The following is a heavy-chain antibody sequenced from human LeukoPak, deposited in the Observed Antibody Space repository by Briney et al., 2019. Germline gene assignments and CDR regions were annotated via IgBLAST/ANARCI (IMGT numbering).Heavy chain of an antibody. CDR2: IHPTGST. CDR1: GGSFSDNY. V-gene: IGHV4-34*01. Sequence: PSETLSLTCAVYGGSFSDNYWNWIRQAPGKGLEWIGEIHPTGSTYYNPALQSRVTMSVDTSKNQFSLRLDSVTAADTAVYYCARGPDSAKQGYWGQGTLVTVSS. D-gene: IGHD1-14*01. J-gene: IGHJ4*02. CDR3: ARGPDSAKQGY.